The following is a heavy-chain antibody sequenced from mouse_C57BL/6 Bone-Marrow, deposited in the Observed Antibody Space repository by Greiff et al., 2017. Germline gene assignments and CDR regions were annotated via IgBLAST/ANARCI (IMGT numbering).Heavy chain of an antibody. V-gene: IGHV1-26*01. CDR1: GYTFTDYY. Sequence: EVQLQQSGPELVKPGASVKISCKASGYTFTDYYMNWVKQSHGKSLEWIGDINPNNGGTSYNQKLKGKATLTVDKSSSTAYMELRSLTSEDSAVYCYARDYYGSSWYFDYWGQGTILTVSS. CDR2: INPNNGGT. J-gene: IGHJ2*01. D-gene: IGHD1-1*01. CDR3: ARDYYGSSWYFDY.